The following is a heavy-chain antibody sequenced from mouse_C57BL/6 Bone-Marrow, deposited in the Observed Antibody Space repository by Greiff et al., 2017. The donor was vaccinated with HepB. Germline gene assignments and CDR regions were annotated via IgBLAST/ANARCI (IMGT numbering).Heavy chain of an antibody. J-gene: IGHJ3*01. CDR2: ISYDGSN. CDR1: GYSITSGYY. CDR3: AKEADYGNSFAY. V-gene: IGHV3-6*01. D-gene: IGHD2-1*01. Sequence: EVQLQESGPGLVKPSQSLSLTCSVTGYSITSGYYWNWIRQFPGNKLEWMGYISYDGSNNYNPSIKNRISITRDTSKNQFFLKLNSVTTEDTATYYCAKEADYGNSFAYWGQGTLVTVSA.